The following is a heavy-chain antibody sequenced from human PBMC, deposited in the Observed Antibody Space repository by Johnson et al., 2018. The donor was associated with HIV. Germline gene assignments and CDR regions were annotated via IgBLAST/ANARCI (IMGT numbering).Heavy chain of an antibody. CDR3: TRLPTYYYGSGSYLDAFDI. J-gene: IGHJ3*02. V-gene: IGHV3-49*03. D-gene: IGHD3-10*01. Sequence: VQVLESGGGLVQPGRSLRLSCTGSGFSFDDYAMTWFRQAPGKGLEWVSFFRSKTYGGTTEYAASVKGRFTIPRDDSKSIAYLQMNSLKTEDTAVYYCTRLPTYYYGSGSYLDAFDIWGQGTMVTVSS. CDR2: FRSKTYGGTT. CDR1: GFSFDDYA.